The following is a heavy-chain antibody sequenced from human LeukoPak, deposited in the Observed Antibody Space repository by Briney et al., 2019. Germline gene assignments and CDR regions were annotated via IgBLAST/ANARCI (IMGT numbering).Heavy chain of an antibody. CDR2: ISAGGDTT. CDR1: GFTFSSYA. V-gene: IGHV3-23*01. Sequence: QPGGSLRLSCVASGFTFSSYAINWVRQAPGKGREWVSAISAGGDTTLYADSVKGRFTISRDNSRNTLYLQMNNLRAEDTAIYHCARWIYYFVSWGQGALVTVSS. CDR3: ARWIYYFVS. D-gene: IGHD5-12*01. J-gene: IGHJ4*02.